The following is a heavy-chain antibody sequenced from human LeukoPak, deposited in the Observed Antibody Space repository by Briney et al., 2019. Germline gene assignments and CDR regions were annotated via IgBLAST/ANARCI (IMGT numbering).Heavy chain of an antibody. CDR1: GGSISSYY. CDR3: ARVSSEYSSSSLIFDY. Sequence: SETLSLTCTVSGGSISSYYWSWIRQPPGKGLERIGYIYYSGSTNYNPSLKSRVTISVDTSKNQFSLKLSSVTAADTAVYYCARVSSEYSSSSLIFDYWGQGTLVTVSS. CDR2: IYYSGST. V-gene: IGHV4-59*01. D-gene: IGHD6-6*01. J-gene: IGHJ4*02.